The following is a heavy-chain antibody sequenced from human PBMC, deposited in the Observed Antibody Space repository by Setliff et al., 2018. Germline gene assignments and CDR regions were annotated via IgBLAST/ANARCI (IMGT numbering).Heavy chain of an antibody. CDR3: ARESRFGYSGYDCAFNF. CDR1: GGSFSAYY. Sequence: PSETLSLTCAVYGGSFSAYYWSWIRQPPGKGLEWIGEINHSGSTKYNPSLKSRVTIPVDMSKNQFSLNIDSVTAADTAVYYCARESRFGYSGYDCAFNFWGQGMLVTVSS. J-gene: IGHJ4*02. D-gene: IGHD5-12*01. V-gene: IGHV4-34*01. CDR2: INHSGST.